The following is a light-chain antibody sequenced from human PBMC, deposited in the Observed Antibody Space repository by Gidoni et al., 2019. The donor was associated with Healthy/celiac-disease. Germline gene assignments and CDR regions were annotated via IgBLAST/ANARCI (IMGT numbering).Light chain of an antibody. CDR1: QDISNY. CDR3: QQYDNLPSLT. Sequence: SSLSASVGDRVTITCQASQDISNYLNWYQQKPGKDPKLLIYDASNLETGGPSSFSGSGSGTDFTFTISSLQPEDIATYYCQQYDNLPSLTFGGXTKVEIK. CDR2: DAS. V-gene: IGKV1-33*01. J-gene: IGKJ4*01.